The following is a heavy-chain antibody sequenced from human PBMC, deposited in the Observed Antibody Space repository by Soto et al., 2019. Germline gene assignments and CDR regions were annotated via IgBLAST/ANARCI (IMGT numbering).Heavy chain of an antibody. J-gene: IGHJ4*02. D-gene: IGHD3-3*01. CDR2: INYSGST. CDR1: GGSISSSSYY. CDR3: AALYDFGSGSYNPTTRRLLYYFDY. V-gene: IGHV4-39*01. Sequence: SETLSLTCTVSGGSISSSSYYWVWIRQPPGKGLEWIGSINYSGSTYYNPSLKSRVTISVDTSKNQLSLKLSSVTAADTAVYYCAALYDFGSGSYNPTTRRLLYYFDYWDQGTLVTVSS.